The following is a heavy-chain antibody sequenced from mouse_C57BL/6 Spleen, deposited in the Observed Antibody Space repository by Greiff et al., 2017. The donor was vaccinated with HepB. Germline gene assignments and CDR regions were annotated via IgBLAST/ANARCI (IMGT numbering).Heavy chain of an antibody. CDR3: ARGDYDYDRGDYYAMDY. V-gene: IGHV1-72*01. J-gene: IGHJ4*01. D-gene: IGHD2-4*01. CDR2: IDPNSGGT. Sequence: VQLQQSGAELVKPGASVKLSCKASGYTFTSYWMHWVKQRPGRGLEWIGRIDPNSGGTKYNEKFKSKATLTVDKPSSTAYMQLSSLTSEDSAVYYCARGDYDYDRGDYYAMDYWGQGTSVTVSS. CDR1: GYTFTSYW.